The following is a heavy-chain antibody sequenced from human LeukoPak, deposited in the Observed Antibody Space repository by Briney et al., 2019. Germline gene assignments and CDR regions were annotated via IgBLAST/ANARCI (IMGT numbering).Heavy chain of an antibody. CDR2: IGSDGDR. Sequence: GGSLRLSCTASGFAFRSYAMAWVRQAPGKGLEGVAAIGSDGDRVHEDSVKGRFTISRDNSKSTLYLQMDNLRAEDTAVYFCAKSAGVATIYFDSWGQGALVTVS. V-gene: IGHV3-23*01. CDR1: GFAFRSYA. CDR3: AKSAGVATIYFDS. D-gene: IGHD5-12*01. J-gene: IGHJ4*02.